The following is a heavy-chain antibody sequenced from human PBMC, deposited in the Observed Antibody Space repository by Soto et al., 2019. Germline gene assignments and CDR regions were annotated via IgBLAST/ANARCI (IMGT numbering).Heavy chain of an antibody. CDR1: GFIFSTYA. J-gene: IGHJ4*02. CDR2: ISDDGSNK. D-gene: IGHD3-16*02. V-gene: IGHV3-30*18. Sequence: QVQLVESGGGVVQPGRSLRLSCAASGFIFSTYAIHWVRQAPGKGLEWVEVISDDGSNKYYADSVKGRFTISRDKSPNTTDLQMNSLRGEERAVYYCAKAGNVSASRTYHIDYWGQGTLVTVSS. CDR3: AKAGNVSASRTYHIDY.